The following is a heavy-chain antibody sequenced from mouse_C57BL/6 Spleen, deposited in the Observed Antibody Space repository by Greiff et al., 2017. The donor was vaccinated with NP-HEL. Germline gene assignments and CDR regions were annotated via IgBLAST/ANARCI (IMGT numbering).Heavy chain of an antibody. Sequence: EVQLQQSGPELVKPGASVKISCKASGYTFTDYYMNWVKQSPGKSLEWIGDINPNNGGTSYNQKFKGKATLTVGKSSSTAYMELRSLTSEDSAVYYCARGGGSSPFYYWGQGTTLTVSS. CDR3: ARGGGSSPFYY. V-gene: IGHV1-26*01. D-gene: IGHD1-1*01. J-gene: IGHJ2*01. CDR1: GYTFTDYY. CDR2: INPNNGGT.